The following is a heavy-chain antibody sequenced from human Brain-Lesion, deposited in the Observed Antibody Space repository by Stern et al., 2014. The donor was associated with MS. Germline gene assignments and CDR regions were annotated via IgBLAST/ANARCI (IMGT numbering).Heavy chain of an antibody. Sequence: VQLVQSGGGVVQPGRPLRLSCVASGLTFGSCAMHWVRQAPGKGLEWVAGVSYDGSNKYYADSVKGRFNISRDNSQNTLYMQMSSLRPEDTAVYYCAKDRQYLTYFFDHWGQGSLVTVSS. D-gene: IGHD2/OR15-2a*01. CDR3: AKDRQYLTYFFDH. J-gene: IGHJ5*02. CDR1: GLTFGSCA. V-gene: IGHV3-30*18. CDR2: VSYDGSNK.